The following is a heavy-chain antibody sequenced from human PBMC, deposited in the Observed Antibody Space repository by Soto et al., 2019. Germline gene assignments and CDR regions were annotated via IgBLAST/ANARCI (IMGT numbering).Heavy chain of an antibody. CDR3: ARSRGQRTSHASGYYYGMDV. CDR1: GFTFSNYA. V-gene: IGHV3-30-3*01. CDR2: ISYAGDNK. Sequence: QLQLVESGGGVVQPGRSLRLSCAASGFTFSNYAMHWVRQAPGKGLEWVAVISYAGDNKYYADSVKGRFTLSRDNSRNTLYLQMNSLTTEDTAMYYCARSRGQRTSHASGYYYGMDVWGQGTTVTVSS. D-gene: IGHD1-26*01. J-gene: IGHJ6*02.